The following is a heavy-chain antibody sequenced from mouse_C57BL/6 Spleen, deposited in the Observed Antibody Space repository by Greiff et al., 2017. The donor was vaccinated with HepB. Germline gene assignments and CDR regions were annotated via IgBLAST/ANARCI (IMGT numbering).Heavy chain of an antibody. V-gene: IGHV1-59*01. CDR3: ARAPSTDY. J-gene: IGHJ2*01. D-gene: IGHD1-1*01. CDR2: IDPSDSYT. CDR1: GYTFTSYW. Sequence: QVQLQQPGAELVRPGPSVKLSCKASGYTFTSYWMHWVKQRPGQGLEWIGVIDPSDSYTNYNQTFKGKATLTVDTSSSTAYMQLSSLTSEDSAVYYCARAPSTDYWGQGTTLTVSS.